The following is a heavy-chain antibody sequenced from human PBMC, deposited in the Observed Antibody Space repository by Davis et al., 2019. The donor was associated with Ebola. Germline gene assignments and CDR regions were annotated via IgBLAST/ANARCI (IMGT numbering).Heavy chain of an antibody. J-gene: IGHJ5*02. V-gene: IGHV5-51*01. D-gene: IGHD6-13*01. CDR3: ARSARIAAAGTSWFDP. CDR2: IYPGDSDT. Sequence: SCKGSGYSFTSYWIGWLRQTPGKGLEWMGIIYPGDSDTRYSPSFQGQVTISADKSNSTAYLQWSSLKAADTAMYYCARSARIAAAGTSWFDPWGQGTLVTVSS. CDR1: GYSFTSYW.